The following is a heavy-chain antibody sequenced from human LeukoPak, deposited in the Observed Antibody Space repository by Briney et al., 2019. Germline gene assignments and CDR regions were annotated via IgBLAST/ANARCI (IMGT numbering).Heavy chain of an antibody. D-gene: IGHD3-16*01. Sequence: SETLSLTCAVYGGSFSGYYWSWIRQPPGKGLEWIGEINHSGSTNYNPSLKSRVTISVDTSKDQLSLKLSSVTAADTAVYYCARVVDPGGYYYFYYMDVWGKGTTVTVSS. CDR1: GGSFSGYY. J-gene: IGHJ6*03. CDR3: ARVVDPGGYYYFYYMDV. V-gene: IGHV4-34*01. CDR2: INHSGST.